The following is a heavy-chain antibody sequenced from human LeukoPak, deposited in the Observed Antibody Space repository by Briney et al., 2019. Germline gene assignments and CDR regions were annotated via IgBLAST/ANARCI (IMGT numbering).Heavy chain of an antibody. J-gene: IGHJ4*02. CDR2: IYYSGST. V-gene: IGHV4-59*01. CDR1: GGSISSYC. Sequence: KPSETLSLTCTVSGGSISSYCWSWIRQPPGKGLEWIGYIYYSGSTNYNPSLKSRVTISVDTSKNQFSLKLSSVTAADTAVYYCAREVGSGWYYFDYWGQGTLVTVSS. D-gene: IGHD6-19*01. CDR3: AREVGSGWYYFDY.